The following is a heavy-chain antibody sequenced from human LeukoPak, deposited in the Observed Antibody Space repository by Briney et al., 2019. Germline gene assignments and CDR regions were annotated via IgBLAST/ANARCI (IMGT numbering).Heavy chain of an antibody. V-gene: IGHV4-59*11. CDR3: VRAARTILKFDP. Sequence: SETLSLTCTVSGGSISSHYWSWIRQPPGKGLEWIGYIYYSGSTNYNPFLKSRVTISVDTSKNQFSLKLSSVTAADTAVYYCVRAARTILKFDPWGQGTLVTVSS. D-gene: IGHD6-6*01. CDR2: IYYSGST. J-gene: IGHJ5*02. CDR1: GGSISSHY.